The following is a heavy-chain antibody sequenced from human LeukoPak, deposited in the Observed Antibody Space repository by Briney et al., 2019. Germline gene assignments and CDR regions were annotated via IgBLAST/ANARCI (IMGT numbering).Heavy chain of an antibody. V-gene: IGHV1-46*01. Sequence: ASVKVSCKASGYTFTSYYMHWVRQAPGQGLEWMGIINPSGGSTSYAQKFQGRVTMTRDTSTSTVYMELSSLRSEDTAVYYCARDRAQLDYYYGMDVWGQGTTVTVSS. J-gene: IGHJ6*02. CDR2: INPSGGST. CDR1: GYTFTSYY. D-gene: IGHD1-1*01. CDR3: ARDRAQLDYYYGMDV.